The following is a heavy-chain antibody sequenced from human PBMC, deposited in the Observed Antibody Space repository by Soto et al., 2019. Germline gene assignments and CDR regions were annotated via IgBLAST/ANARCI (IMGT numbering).Heavy chain of an antibody. CDR3: AREVNVVALSDAFDI. CDR1: GDSISSENYF. D-gene: IGHD2-8*01. CDR2: ISNRGTP. J-gene: IGHJ3*02. V-gene: IGHV4-30-4*01. Sequence: QVQLQESGPGLVKPSQTLSLICTVSGDSISSENYFWSWIRKPPGQALEWVGYISNRGTPYYNPPLKSRVTISLDTSKNRFSLDMYSVTAADTAVYYCAREVNVVALSDAFDIWGQGTMVTVSS.